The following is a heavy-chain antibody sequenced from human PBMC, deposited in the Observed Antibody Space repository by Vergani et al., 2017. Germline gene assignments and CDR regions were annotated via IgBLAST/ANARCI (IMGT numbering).Heavy chain of an antibody. J-gene: IGHJ4*02. CDR2: ISYDGSNK. CDR3: AKEGDGDTGFDY. D-gene: IGHD4-17*01. CDR1: GFTFSSYA. V-gene: IGHV3-30-3*01. Sequence: QVQLVESGGGVVQPGRSLRLSCAASGFTFSSYAMHWVRQAPGKGLEWVAVISYDGSNKYYADSVKGRFTISRDNSKNTLYLQMNSLRAEDTAVYYCAKEGDGDTGFDYWGQGTLVTVSS.